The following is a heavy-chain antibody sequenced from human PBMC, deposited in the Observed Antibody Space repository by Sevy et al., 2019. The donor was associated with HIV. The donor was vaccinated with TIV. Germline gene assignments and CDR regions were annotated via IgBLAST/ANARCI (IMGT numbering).Heavy chain of an antibody. CDR3: ARDGGVTGRSAMDV. V-gene: IGHV3-74*01. J-gene: IGHJ6*02. D-gene: IGHD1-1*01. CDR2: INSYVSST. Sequence: GGSLRLSCAASGFTLSTYRMHWVRQAPGKGLVWVSHINSYVSSTSHADSVKGRFTISRDNAKNTLYLQMNSVRAEDTAVYYCARDGGVTGRSAMDVWGQGTTVTVSS. CDR1: GFTLSTYR.